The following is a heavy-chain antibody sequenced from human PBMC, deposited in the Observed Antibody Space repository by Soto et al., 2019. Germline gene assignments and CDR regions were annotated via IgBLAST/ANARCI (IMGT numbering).Heavy chain of an antibody. D-gene: IGHD3-22*01. J-gene: IGHJ3*02. Sequence: GGSLRLSCAASGFTFSSYAMHWVRQAPGKGLEYVSAISSNGGSTYYANSVKGRFTISRDNSKNTLYLQMGSLKAEDTAVYYCAKPSYYYDSSGYDAFDIWGQGTMVTVSS. CDR3: AKPSYYYDSSGYDAFDI. CDR1: GFTFSSYA. CDR2: ISSNGGST. V-gene: IGHV3-64*01.